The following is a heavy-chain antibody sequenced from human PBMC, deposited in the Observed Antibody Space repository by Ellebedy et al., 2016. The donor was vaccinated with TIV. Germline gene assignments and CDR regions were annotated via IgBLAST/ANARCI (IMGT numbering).Heavy chain of an antibody. V-gene: IGHV4-59*01. Sequence: SETLSLXXTVSGGSISSYYWSWIRQPPGKGLEWIGYIYYSGSTNYNPSLKSRVTISVDTSKNQFSLKLSSVTAADTAVYYCARDHVRWSPRWYFDLWGRGTLVTVSS. CDR1: GGSISSYY. CDR2: IYYSGST. D-gene: IGHD4-23*01. J-gene: IGHJ2*01. CDR3: ARDHVRWSPRWYFDL.